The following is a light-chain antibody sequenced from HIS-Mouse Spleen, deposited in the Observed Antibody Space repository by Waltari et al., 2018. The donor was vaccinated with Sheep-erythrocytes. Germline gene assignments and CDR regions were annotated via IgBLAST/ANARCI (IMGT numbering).Light chain of an antibody. V-gene: IGKV1-39*01. Sequence: DIQMTQSPSSVSASVGDRVTITCRASQSISSYLNWYQQKPGKAPKLLIYAASSLQSGVPSRCSGSGSGTDFTLTISSLQPEDFATYYCQQSYSTPRTFGQGTKVEIK. CDR3: QQSYSTPRT. CDR1: QSISSY. J-gene: IGKJ1*01. CDR2: AAS.